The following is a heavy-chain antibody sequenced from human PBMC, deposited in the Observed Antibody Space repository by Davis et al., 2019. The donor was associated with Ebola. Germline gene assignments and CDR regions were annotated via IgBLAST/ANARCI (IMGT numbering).Heavy chain of an antibody. Sequence: PGGSLRLSCAVSGGSISSSNWWSWVRQPPGKGLEWIGEIYHSGSTNYNPSLKSRVTISVDKSKNQFSLKLSSVTAADTAVYYCARGLDNYYGLDVWGQGTTVTVSS. CDR2: IYHSGST. CDR1: GGSISSSNW. CDR3: ARGLDNYYGLDV. J-gene: IGHJ6*02. D-gene: IGHD1-1*01. V-gene: IGHV4-4*02.